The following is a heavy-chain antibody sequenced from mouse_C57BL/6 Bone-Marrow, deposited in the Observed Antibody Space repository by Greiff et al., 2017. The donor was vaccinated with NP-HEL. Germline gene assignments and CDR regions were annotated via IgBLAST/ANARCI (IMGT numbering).Heavy chain of an antibody. Sequence: QVQLKQSGAELARPGASVKLSCKASGYTFTSYGISWVKQRTGQGLEWIGEIYPRSGNTYYNEKFKGKATLTADKSSSTAYMELRSLTSEDSAVYFCARSWGLRRPAWFAYWGQGTLVTVSA. CDR3: ARSWGLRRPAWFAY. J-gene: IGHJ3*01. D-gene: IGHD2-4*01. V-gene: IGHV1-81*01. CDR2: IYPRSGNT. CDR1: GYTFTSYG.